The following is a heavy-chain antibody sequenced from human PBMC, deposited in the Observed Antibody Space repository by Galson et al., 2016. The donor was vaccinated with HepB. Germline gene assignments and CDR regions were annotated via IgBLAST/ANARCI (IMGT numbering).Heavy chain of an antibody. D-gene: IGHD2-15*01. J-gene: IGHJ4*02. CDR3: VKAPGSYCSGGNCSFVY. CDR2: ISASGGNT. V-gene: IGHV3-23*01. Sequence: SLRLSCAVSGLTLATYGMSWVRQSPGKGLEWVSGISASGGNTDYADYLKGRFTISRDNSMNTLYLHMNSLRADDSAVYYCVKAPGSYCSGGNCSFVYWGQGTLVTVSS. CDR1: GLTLATYG.